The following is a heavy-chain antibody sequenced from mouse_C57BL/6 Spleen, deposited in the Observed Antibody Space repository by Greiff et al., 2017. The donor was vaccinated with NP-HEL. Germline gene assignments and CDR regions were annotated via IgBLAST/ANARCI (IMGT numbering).Heavy chain of an antibody. V-gene: IGHV1-82*01. D-gene: IGHD1-1*01. CDR1: GYAFSSSW. CDR3: TPGSSFYFDY. J-gene: IGHJ2*01. CDR2: IYPGDGDT. Sequence: VKLQQSGPELVKPGASVKISCKASGYAFSSSWMNWVKQRPGKGLEWIGRIYPGDGDTNYNGKFKGKATLTADKSSSTAYMQLSSLTSEDSAVYFCTPGSSFYFDYWGQGTTLTVSS.